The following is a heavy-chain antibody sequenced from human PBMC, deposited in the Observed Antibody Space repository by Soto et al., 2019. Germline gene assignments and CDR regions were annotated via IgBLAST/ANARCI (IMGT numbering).Heavy chain of an antibody. CDR3: ARGSSFRGDFDV. Sequence: SETLSLTCGVSGGSVISSSWWTWLRQSPGKGLEWIGEIYHAGSPNYNPSFQSRVIISLDKSKNNFSLRLTSVTAADAAIYYCARGSSFRGDFDVWGQGTTVTVSS. J-gene: IGHJ3*01. V-gene: IGHV4-4*02. CDR2: IYHAGSP. D-gene: IGHD2-21*01. CDR1: GGSVISSSW.